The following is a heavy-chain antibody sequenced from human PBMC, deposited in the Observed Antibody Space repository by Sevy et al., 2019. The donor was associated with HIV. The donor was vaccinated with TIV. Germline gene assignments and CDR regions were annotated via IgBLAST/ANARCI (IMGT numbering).Heavy chain of an antibody. Sequence: GGSLRLSCAASGFTFSNAWMSWVRQAPGKGLEWVGRIKSKTDGGTTDYAAPVKGRFTISRGDSKNTLNRQMNSLKTGDAAVYYCTTEPMSGGYYLSAFDIWGQGTLVTVSS. CDR2: IKSKTDGGTT. CDR1: GFTFSNAW. V-gene: IGHV3-15*01. CDR3: TTEPMSGGYYLSAFDI. D-gene: IGHD3-22*01. J-gene: IGHJ3*02.